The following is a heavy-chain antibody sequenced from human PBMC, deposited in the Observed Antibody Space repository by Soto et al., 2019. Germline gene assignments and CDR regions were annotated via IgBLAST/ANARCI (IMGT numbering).Heavy chain of an antibody. J-gene: IGHJ4*02. CDR1: GYTFTDYY. D-gene: IGHD3-9*01. CDR2: INPNSGAT. CDR3: ARINDLLTGYPFDY. Sequence: AASVKVSCKASGYTFTDYYLHWVRQAPGQGLEWMGWINPNSGATKYSDDFQDRVTMTRDRSINTVYMELKRLTSNDTAVYYCARINDLLTGYPFDYWGQGALVTVSS. V-gene: IGHV1-2*02.